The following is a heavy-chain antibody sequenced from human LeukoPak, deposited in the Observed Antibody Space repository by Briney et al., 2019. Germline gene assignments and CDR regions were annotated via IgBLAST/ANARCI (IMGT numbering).Heavy chain of an antibody. J-gene: IGHJ4*02. D-gene: IGHD3-22*01. CDR2: IVVGSGNT. Sequence: SVKVSCKASGFTFTSSAMQWVRQARGQRLEWIGWIVVGSGNTNYAQKFQERVTITRDMSTSTAYMELSSLRSEDTAVYYCAAVYVSSGYYRDYWGQGTLVTVSS. CDR1: GFTFTSSA. CDR3: AAVYVSSGYYRDY. V-gene: IGHV1-58*02.